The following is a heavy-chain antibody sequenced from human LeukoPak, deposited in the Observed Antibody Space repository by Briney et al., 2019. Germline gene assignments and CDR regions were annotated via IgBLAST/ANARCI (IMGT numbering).Heavy chain of an antibody. D-gene: IGHD3-10*01. CDR1: GGSISSYY. V-gene: IGHV4-4*07. CDR3: ARERSNYYGSGSYLGWFDP. Sequence: PSETLSLTCTVSGGSISSYYWSWIRQPAGKGLEWIGRIYTSGSTNYNPSLKSRVTMSVDTSKNQFSLKLSSVTAAETAVYYCARERSNYYGSGSYLGWFDPWGQGTLVTVSS. J-gene: IGHJ5*02. CDR2: IYTSGST.